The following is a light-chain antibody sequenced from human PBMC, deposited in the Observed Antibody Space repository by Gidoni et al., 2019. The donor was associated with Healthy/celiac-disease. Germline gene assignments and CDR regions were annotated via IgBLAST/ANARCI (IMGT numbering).Light chain of an antibody. CDR2: AAS. CDR3: QQSYSTPWT. V-gene: IGKV1-39*01. Sequence: DIQMTQSPSSLSASVGDGVTITCRASQSISSYLNWYQQKPAKAPKLLIYAASSLQSGVPSRFSGSGSGTDFTLTISSLQPEDFATYYCQQSYSTPWTFGQGTKVDIK. CDR1: QSISSY. J-gene: IGKJ1*01.